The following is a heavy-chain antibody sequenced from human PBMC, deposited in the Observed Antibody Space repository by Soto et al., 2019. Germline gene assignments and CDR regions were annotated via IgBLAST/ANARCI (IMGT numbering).Heavy chain of an antibody. Sequence: ASVKVSCKASGYTFTSYYMHWVRQAPGQGLEWMGIINPSGGSTSYAQKFQGRVTMTRDTSTSTVYMELSSLRAEDTAVYYCARSISSGYQADNWFDPWGQGTLVTVSS. CDR1: GYTFTSYY. J-gene: IGHJ5*02. D-gene: IGHD3-22*01. CDR3: ARSISSGYQADNWFDP. CDR2: INPSGGST. V-gene: IGHV1-46*03.